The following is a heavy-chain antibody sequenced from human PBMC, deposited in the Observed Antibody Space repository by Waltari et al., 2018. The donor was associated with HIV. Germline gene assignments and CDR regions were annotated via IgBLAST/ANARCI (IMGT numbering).Heavy chain of an antibody. D-gene: IGHD2-2*01. CDR1: GFTFSSSS. V-gene: IGHV3-48*01. Sequence: EVQLVESGGGLVQPGGSLRLSCVGSGFTFSSSSMHWVGQAPGKGLEWVSYISTSRSSEYYADSVKGRFTISRDNAKNSLFLQMSSLRTEDMAVYYCARDYCSSSSCTVDYWGQGALVTVSS. CDR3: ARDYCSSSSCTVDY. CDR2: ISTSRSSE. J-gene: IGHJ4*02.